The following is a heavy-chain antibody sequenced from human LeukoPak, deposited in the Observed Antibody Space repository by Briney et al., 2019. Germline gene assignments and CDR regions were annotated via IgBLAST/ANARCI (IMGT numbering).Heavy chain of an antibody. CDR2: IYYSGST. D-gene: IGHD2-15*01. CDR1: GGSISSYY. J-gene: IGHJ5*02. V-gene: IGHV4-59*01. CDR3: ASGPLYCSGGSCYSDAWFDP. Sequence: SETLSLTCTVSGGSISSYYWSWIRQPPGKGLEWIGYIYYSGSTNYNPSLKSRVTISVDTPKNQFSLKLSSVTAADTAVYYCASGPLYCSGGSCYSDAWFDPWGQGTLVTVSS.